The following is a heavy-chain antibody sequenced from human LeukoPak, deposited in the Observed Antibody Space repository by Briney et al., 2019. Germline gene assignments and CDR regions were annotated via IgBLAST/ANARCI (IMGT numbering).Heavy chain of an antibody. D-gene: IGHD1-26*01. CDR1: GFKFSSYS. V-gene: IGHV3-48*02. CDR2: ISISSSTI. Sequence: LTLSCAASGFKFSSYSKNWVRQAPGKELKWVSYISISSSTIYYADSVKGRFTISRDNAKNSLYLQMNSLRDEDTAVYYCAREESASYFSWSVGYFDYWGQGTLVIVSS. J-gene: IGHJ4*02. CDR3: AREESASYFSWSVGYFDY.